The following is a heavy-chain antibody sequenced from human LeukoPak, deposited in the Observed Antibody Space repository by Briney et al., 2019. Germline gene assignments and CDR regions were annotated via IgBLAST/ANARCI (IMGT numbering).Heavy chain of an antibody. Sequence: SETLSLTCAVYGGSFSGYYWSWIRQPPGKGLEWIGEIDHSGSTNYNPSLKSRVTISVDTSKNQFLLSLKSVTAADTAVYYCARDNDFFDYWGQGTLVTVSS. D-gene: IGHD1-14*01. CDR3: ARDNDFFDY. V-gene: IGHV4-34*01. J-gene: IGHJ4*02. CDR1: GGSFSGYY. CDR2: IDHSGST.